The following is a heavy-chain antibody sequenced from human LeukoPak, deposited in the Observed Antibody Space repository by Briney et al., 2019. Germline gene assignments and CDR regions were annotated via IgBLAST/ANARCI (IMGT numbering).Heavy chain of an antibody. Sequence: SETLSLTCTVSGGSISSSSSYWGWIRQPPGTGLEWIGSIYYSGSAYYNPSLKSRVTMSVDTSKNQFSLKLSSVTAADTAVYYCARRIRNYYYMDVWGKGTTVTVSS. D-gene: IGHD2-15*01. CDR1: GGSISSSSSY. J-gene: IGHJ6*03. CDR3: ARRIRNYYYMDV. V-gene: IGHV4-39*01. CDR2: IYYSGSA.